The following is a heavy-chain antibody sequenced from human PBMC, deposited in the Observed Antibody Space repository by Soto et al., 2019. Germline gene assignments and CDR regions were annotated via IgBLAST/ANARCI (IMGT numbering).Heavy chain of an antibody. CDR1: GASISSRDYY. CDR2: IDYNGVT. J-gene: IGHJ4*02. Sequence: SETLSLTCSVSGASISSRDYYWGWIRQTPGKGLEWIGNIDYNGVTYYNPSLKSRVTVSKDTSKNQFSLKVASVTAADTAIYYCGRVMIGTSRHTDSDYLGQGTQVTVS. V-gene: IGHV4-39*01. D-gene: IGHD2-2*01. CDR3: GRVMIGTSRHTDSDY.